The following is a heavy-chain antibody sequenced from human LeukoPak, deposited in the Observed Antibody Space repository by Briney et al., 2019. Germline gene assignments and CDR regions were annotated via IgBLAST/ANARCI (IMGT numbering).Heavy chain of an antibody. CDR1: GDIFTSYV. J-gene: IGHJ4*02. V-gene: IGHV7-4-1*02. CDR2: INTNTGNP. CDR3: ARGDYETHGYQTR. D-gene: IGHD3-22*01. Sequence: ASVKVSCKASGDIFTSYVLHWVRQAPGQGLEWMGWINTNTGNPTYAQGFTGRFVFSLDTSVSTAYLQISSLKADDTAMYYCARGDYETHGYQTRWGQGTPVTVSS.